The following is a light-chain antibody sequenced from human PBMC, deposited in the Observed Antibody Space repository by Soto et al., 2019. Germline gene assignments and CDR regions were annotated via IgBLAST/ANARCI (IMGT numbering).Light chain of an antibody. CDR1: QSVSSSY. J-gene: IGKJ2*01. CDR2: GAS. V-gene: IGKV3-20*01. Sequence: EIVLTQSPGTLSLSPGERATLSCRASQSVSSSYLAWYQQKPGQAPRLLIYGASSRATGLPGRFSGSGSGTDFTLTISLLDPEDFAVYYCQQYGSSPRTFGQGTKLEIK. CDR3: QQYGSSPRT.